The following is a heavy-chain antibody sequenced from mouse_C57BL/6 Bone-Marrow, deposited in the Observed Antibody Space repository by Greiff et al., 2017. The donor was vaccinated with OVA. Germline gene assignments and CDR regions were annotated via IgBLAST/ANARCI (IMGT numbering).Heavy chain of an antibody. CDR3: ARRGRYSGGFDY. Sequence: EVKLVESGGGLVKPGGSLKLSCAASGFTFSSYTMSWVRQTPEKRLEWVATISGGGGNTYYPDSVKGRFTISRDNAKNTLYLQMSSLRSEDTALYYCARRGRYSGGFDYWGQGTTLTVSS. CDR2: ISGGGGNT. V-gene: IGHV5-9*01. CDR1: GFTFSSYT. J-gene: IGHJ2*01.